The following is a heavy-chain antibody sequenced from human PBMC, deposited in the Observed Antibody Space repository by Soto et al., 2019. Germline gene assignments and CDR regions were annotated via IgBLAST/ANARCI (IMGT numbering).Heavy chain of an antibody. CDR3: EKDLSPSDRDWFDT. Sequence: GGSLRLSCAASGFAFSSYAMSWVRQAPGKGLEWVSAISGSGGSTYYADSVKGRFTISRDNSKNTLYLQMNSLRAEDTAVYYCEKDLSPSDRDWFDTWGQGTLVTVSS. V-gene: IGHV3-23*01. J-gene: IGHJ5*02. CDR1: GFAFSSYA. CDR2: ISGSGGST.